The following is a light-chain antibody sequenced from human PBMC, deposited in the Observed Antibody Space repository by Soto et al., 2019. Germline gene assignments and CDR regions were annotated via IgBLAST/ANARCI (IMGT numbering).Light chain of an antibody. CDR3: SSYTSSSTGYV. CDR2: AAT. V-gene: IGLV2-14*01. Sequence: QSALTQPASVSGSPGQAITISCTGTSSDVGAYNYVSWYQQHPGKAPKLMIYAATNRPSGASSRFSGSKSGNTASLTISGLLAEDEDDYYSSSYTSSSTGYVFGTGTKSPS. CDR1: SSDVGAYNY. J-gene: IGLJ1*01.